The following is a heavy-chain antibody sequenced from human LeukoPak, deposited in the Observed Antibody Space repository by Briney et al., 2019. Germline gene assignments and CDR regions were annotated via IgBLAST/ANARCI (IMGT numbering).Heavy chain of an antibody. D-gene: IGHD2-2*02. CDR1: GFTFSSYG. CDR3: AREYRSYYFDY. Sequence: GKSLRLSCAASGFTFSSYGIHWVRQAPGKGLEWVADIWYDGSNKYYADSVKGRFTLSRDNSKNTLYLQMNSLRAEDTAVYYCAREYRSYYFDYWGQGTLVTVSS. J-gene: IGHJ4*02. CDR2: IWYDGSNK. V-gene: IGHV3-33*01.